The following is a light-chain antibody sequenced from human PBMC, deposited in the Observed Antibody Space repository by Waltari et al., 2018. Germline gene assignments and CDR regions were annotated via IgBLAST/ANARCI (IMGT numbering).Light chain of an antibody. CDR3: QQRSNWPT. V-gene: IGKV3-11*01. J-gene: IGKJ3*01. CDR1: QSVRSY. CDR2: DAS. Sequence: EIVLTHSPATLSLSPGERATLSCRASQSVRSYLAWYQQKPGQAPRLLIYDASNRATGIPARFSGSGSGTDFTLTISSLEPEDFAVYYCQQRSNWPTFGPGTKVDIK.